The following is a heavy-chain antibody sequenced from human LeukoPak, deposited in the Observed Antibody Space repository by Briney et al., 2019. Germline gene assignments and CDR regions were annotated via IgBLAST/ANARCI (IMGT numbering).Heavy chain of an antibody. D-gene: IGHD5-18*01. V-gene: IGHV3-48*03. J-gene: IGHJ4*02. CDR1: GFSFSSYE. CDR2: IGFGGII. Sequence: GGSLRLSCAVSGSASGFSFSSYEMNWVRQAPGKGLEWVAYIGFGGIIYYEDSVKGRFTISRDNARNSLSLQMNSLRVEDTAVHYCAGHTFTAMYWGQGTQVTVSS. CDR3: AGHTFTAMY.